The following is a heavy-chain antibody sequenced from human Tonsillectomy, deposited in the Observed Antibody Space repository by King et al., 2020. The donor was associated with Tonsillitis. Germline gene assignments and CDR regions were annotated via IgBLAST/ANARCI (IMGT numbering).Heavy chain of an antibody. CDR3: AKEIKQVAGDWYFDL. J-gene: IGHJ2*01. CDR2: IGSDGSVT. Sequence: VQLVESGGGVVQPGRSLRLSCAASGFTFSRYGIHWVRQSPGEGLEWVAVIGSDGSVTYYADSVKGRFTLSRDNSENTLYMQMNSLRVEDTAVYYCAKEIKQVAGDWYFDLWGRGTLVIVSS. CDR1: GFTFSRYG. D-gene: IGHD6-19*01. V-gene: IGHV3-30*18.